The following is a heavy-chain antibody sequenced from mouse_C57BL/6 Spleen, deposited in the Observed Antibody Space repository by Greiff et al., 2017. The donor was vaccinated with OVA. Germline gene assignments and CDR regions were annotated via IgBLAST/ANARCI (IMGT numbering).Heavy chain of an antibody. V-gene: IGHV6-6*01. CDR3: TRGHTEDDYAYYAMDY. J-gene: IGHJ4*01. CDR2: IRNKANNHAT. CDR1: GFTFSDAW. Sequence: EVQLVESGGGLVQPGGSMKLSCAASGFTFSDAWMDWVRQSPEKGLEWVAEIRNKANNHATYYAESVKGRFTISRDDSKSSVYLQMNSLRAEDTGIYYCTRGHTEDDYAYYAMDYWGQGTSVTVSS. D-gene: IGHD2-4*01.